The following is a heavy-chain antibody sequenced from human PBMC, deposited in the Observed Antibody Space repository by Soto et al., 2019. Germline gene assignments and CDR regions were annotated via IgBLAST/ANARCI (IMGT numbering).Heavy chain of an antibody. CDR1: GFTFSSYA. CDR3: AKDRGCGYDWFGS. J-gene: IGHJ5*01. D-gene: IGHD5-12*01. Sequence: EVQLLESGGGLVQPGGSLRLSCAASGFTFSSYAMSWVRQAPGKGLEWVSAISGSGGSTFYADSVKGRFTISRDTSKNTVFLQMNSLRAEDTSVYYCAKDRGCGYDWFGSWGQGTLVTVSS. CDR2: ISGSGGST. V-gene: IGHV3-23*01.